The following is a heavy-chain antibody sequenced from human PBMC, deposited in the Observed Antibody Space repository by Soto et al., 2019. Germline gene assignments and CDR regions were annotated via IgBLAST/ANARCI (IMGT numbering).Heavy chain of an antibody. CDR3: AKAFPNHSDMDV. V-gene: IGHV3-9*01. CDR1: GFTFGDYA. CDR2: INWNSGSI. J-gene: IGHJ6*03. Sequence: EVQLVESGGGLVQPGRSLRLSCAASGFTFGDYAMHWIRQPPGKGLEWVSGINWNSGSIIYADSVKGRFTIFRDNAKNSLYLQMNSLRAEDTALYYCAKAFPNHSDMDVWGKGTTVTVSS.